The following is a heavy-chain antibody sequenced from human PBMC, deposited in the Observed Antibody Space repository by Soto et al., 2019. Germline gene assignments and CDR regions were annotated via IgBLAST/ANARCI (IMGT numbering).Heavy chain of an antibody. CDR1: GFTFSSYW. D-gene: IGHD3-22*01. CDR3: ARGTYYYDSSGTYYFDY. Sequence: HPGGSLRLSCAASGFTFSSYWMSWVRQAPGKGLEWVANIKQDGSEKYYVDSVKGRFTISRDNAKNSLYLQMNSLRAEDTAVYYCARGTYYYDSSGTYYFDYWGQGTLVTVSS. CDR2: IKQDGSEK. V-gene: IGHV3-7*03. J-gene: IGHJ4*02.